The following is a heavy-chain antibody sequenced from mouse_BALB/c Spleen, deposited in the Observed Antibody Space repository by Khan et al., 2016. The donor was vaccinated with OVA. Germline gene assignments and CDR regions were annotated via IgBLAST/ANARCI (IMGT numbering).Heavy chain of an antibody. J-gene: IGHJ3*01. CDR3: AIIFYGYDWFAY. V-gene: IGHV2-3*01. D-gene: IGHD2-2*01. CDR1: GSSSTSYG. CDR2: IWTDGNT. Sequence: QVQLKQSGPGLVAPSQSLSITCTVSGSSSTSYGVSWARQTPGKGLEWLGVIWTDGNTNYHSSLKSRLTIPKDNSKSKVPLKMDSLQTDDTATYYWAIIFYGYDWFAYWGQGTLVTVSA.